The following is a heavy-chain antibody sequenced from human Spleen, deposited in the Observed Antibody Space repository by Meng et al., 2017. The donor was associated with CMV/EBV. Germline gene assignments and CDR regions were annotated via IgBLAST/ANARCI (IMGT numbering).Heavy chain of an antibody. CDR3: ARFLSDFWSGYYRGYYYGMDV. J-gene: IGHJ6*02. CDR1: GYSFTSYW. CDR2: IYPGDSDT. D-gene: IGHD3-3*01. V-gene: IGHV5-51*01. Sequence: GESLKISCKGSGYSFTSYWIGWVCQMPGKGLEWMGVIYPGDSDTRYSPSFQGQVTISADKSISTAYLQWSSLKASDSAMYYCARFLSDFWSGYYRGYYYGMDVWGQGTTVTVSS.